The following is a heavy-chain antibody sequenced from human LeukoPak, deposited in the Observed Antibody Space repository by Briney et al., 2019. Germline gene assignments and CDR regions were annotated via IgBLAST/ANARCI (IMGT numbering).Heavy chain of an antibody. CDR3: ARHLAVAGHDAFDI. V-gene: IGHV3-64*01. CDR2: ISSNGGST. J-gene: IGHJ3*02. D-gene: IGHD6-19*01. CDR1: GFTFSSYA. Sequence: GGSLRLSCAASGFTFSSYAMHWVRQAPGKGLEYVSAISSNGGSTYYANSVKGRFTISRDNSKNTLYLQMGSLRAEDMVVYYCARHLAVAGHDAFDIWGQGTMVTVSS.